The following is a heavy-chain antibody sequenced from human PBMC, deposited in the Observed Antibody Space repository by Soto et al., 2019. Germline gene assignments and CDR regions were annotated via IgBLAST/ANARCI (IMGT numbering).Heavy chain of an antibody. D-gene: IGHD3-3*01. Sequence: EVQLLESGGGLVQPGGSLRLSCAASGFTFSSYAMSWVRQAPGKGLEWVSAISGSGGSTYYADSVKGRFTISRDNSNNTLYLQMNSLRAEDTAVYYCAKDRRYDFWSGYSTFDYWGQGTLVTVSS. J-gene: IGHJ4*02. CDR3: AKDRRYDFWSGYSTFDY. CDR2: ISGSGGST. CDR1: GFTFSSYA. V-gene: IGHV3-23*01.